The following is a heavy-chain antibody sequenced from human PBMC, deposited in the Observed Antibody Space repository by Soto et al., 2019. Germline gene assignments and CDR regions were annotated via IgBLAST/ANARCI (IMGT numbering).Heavy chain of an antibody. CDR2: VYYSGGA. CDR3: TRDGDGRMTTNSYYYYGMDV. D-gene: IGHD2-21*02. CDR1: GGSISGYY. Sequence: SETLSLTCTVSGGSISGYYWSWIRQPPGEGLEWIGNVYYSGGAKYNPSVKRRVSISVDTSKNQFSLNLGSVTAADTAVYYCTRDGDGRMTTNSYYYYGMDVWGPGITVTSP. J-gene: IGHJ6*02. V-gene: IGHV4-59*01.